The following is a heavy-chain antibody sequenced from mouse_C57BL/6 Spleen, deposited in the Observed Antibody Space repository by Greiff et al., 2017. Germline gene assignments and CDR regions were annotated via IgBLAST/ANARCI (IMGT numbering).Heavy chain of an antibody. Sequence: VQLQQPGAELVMPGASVKISCKASGYTFTDYYINWVKQRPGQGLEWIGWIYPGSGNTKYNEKFKGKATLTVDTSSSTAYMQLSSLTSEDSAVYFCARATVVEYWYFDVWGTGTTVTVSS. CDR3: ARATVVEYWYFDV. J-gene: IGHJ1*03. D-gene: IGHD1-1*01. V-gene: IGHV1-84*01. CDR2: IYPGSGNT. CDR1: GYTFTDYY.